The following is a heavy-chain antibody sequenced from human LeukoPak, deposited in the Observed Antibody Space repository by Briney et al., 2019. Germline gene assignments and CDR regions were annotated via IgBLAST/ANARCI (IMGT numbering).Heavy chain of an antibody. V-gene: IGHV1-46*01. D-gene: IGHD3-22*01. Sequence: ASVKVSCKASGYTFTGYYMHWVRQAPGQGLEWMGIINPGGGSTSYAQKFQGRVTMTRDASTSTVYMELSSLRSEDTAVYYCARDSVSSGYCDYWGQGTLVTVSS. J-gene: IGHJ4*02. CDR1: GYTFTGYY. CDR2: INPGGGST. CDR3: ARDSVSSGYCDY.